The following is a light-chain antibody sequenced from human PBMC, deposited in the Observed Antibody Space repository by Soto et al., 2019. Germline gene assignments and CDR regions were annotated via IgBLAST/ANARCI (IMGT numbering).Light chain of an antibody. V-gene: IGLV2-14*01. CDR2: EDT. J-gene: IGLJ2*01. CDR1: RGDIGAYDY. Sequence: QSVLTQPASVSGSPGQSITISCAGTRGDIGAYDYVSWYQQHPGNAPKLLVYEDTNRPSGVSDRFSGSKSGNTASLTISGLQAEDEADYYCNSYTNSSAVVFGGGTKVTVL. CDR3: NSYTNSSAVV.